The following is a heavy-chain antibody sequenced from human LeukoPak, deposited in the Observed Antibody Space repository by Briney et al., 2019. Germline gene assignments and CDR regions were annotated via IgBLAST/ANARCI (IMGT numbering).Heavy chain of an antibody. J-gene: IGHJ3*02. CDR3: ARDRVPCGGDCYIDAFDI. CDR1: GYTFTSYA. Sequence: GASVEVSGKASGYTFTSYAMKWGRQAPGQGLEWWGWSNTNTGNPTYAQGFTGRFVFSLDTSVSTAYLQISSLKAEDTAVYYWARDRVPCGGDCYIDAFDIWGQGTMVTVSS. D-gene: IGHD2-21*02. V-gene: IGHV7-4-1*02. CDR2: SNTNTGNP.